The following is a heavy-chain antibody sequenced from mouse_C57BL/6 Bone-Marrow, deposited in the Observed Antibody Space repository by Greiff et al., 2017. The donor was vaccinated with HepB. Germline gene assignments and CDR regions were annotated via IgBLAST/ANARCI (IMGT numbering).Heavy chain of an antibody. Sequence: VQLQQSGAELVRPGASVKLSCTASGFNIKDDYMHWVKQRPEQGLEWIGWIDPENGDTEYASKFQGKATITADTSSNTAYLQLSSLTSEDTAVYYCTTAQATLAWFACWGQGTLVTVSA. CDR3: TTAQATLAWFAC. D-gene: IGHD3-2*02. V-gene: IGHV14-4*01. J-gene: IGHJ3*01. CDR2: IDPENGDT. CDR1: GFNIKDDY.